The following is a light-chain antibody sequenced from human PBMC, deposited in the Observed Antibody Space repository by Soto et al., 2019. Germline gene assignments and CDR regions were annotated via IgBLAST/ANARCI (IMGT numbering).Light chain of an antibody. Sequence: EIVLTQSPGTLSLSPGERATLSCRASQSVGRDYLAWYQQKPGQAPRLLIHGTSYRATGIPDRFRGSGSGTDFILTISRLEPEDFAVYYCQQYSNLWTFGQGTKVDIK. V-gene: IGKV3-20*01. CDR2: GTS. CDR3: QQYSNLWT. J-gene: IGKJ1*01. CDR1: QSVGRDY.